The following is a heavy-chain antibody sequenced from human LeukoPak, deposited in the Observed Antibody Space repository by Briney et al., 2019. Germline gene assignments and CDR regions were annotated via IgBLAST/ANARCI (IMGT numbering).Heavy chain of an antibody. CDR2: INHSGST. CDR3: ARGRGVRY. D-gene: IGHD2-8*01. Sequence: SETLSLTCAVYGGSFSGYYWSWIRQPPGKGLEWIGEINHSGSTNYNPSLNSRVTISVDTSKNQFSLKLSSVTAADTAVYYCARGRGVRYWGQGTLVTVSS. V-gene: IGHV4-34*01. J-gene: IGHJ4*02. CDR1: GGSFSGYY.